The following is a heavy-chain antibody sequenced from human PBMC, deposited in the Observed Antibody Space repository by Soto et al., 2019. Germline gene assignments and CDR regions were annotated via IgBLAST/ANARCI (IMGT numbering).Heavy chain of an antibody. Sequence: EVQMVETGGGLSQPGGSLRLSCAVSGFIVSSKYMTWVRQAPGKGLEWVSVIYTGGSTHYADSARGRFTISRDSSKNTLYLQMNSLRAEAAAVYYCTTYTGDGMDVWGQGTTVTVSS. CDR2: IYTGGST. J-gene: IGHJ6*02. V-gene: IGHV3-53*02. CDR3: TTYTGDGMDV. D-gene: IGHD3-16*01. CDR1: GFIVSSKY.